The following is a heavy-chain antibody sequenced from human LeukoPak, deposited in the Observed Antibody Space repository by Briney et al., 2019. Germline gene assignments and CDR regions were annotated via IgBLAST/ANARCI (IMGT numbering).Heavy chain of an antibody. CDR1: GGSISSGGYY. J-gene: IGHJ4*02. V-gene: IGHV4-31*03. CDR3: ARSPGYCSSTSCYYFDY. Sequence: SETLSLTCTVSGGSISSGGYYWSWIRQHPGKGLEWIGYIYYSGSTYYNPSLKSRVTISVDTSKDQFSLKLSSVTAADTAVYYCARSPGYCSSTSCYYFDYWGQGTLVTVSS. CDR2: IYYSGST. D-gene: IGHD2-2*01.